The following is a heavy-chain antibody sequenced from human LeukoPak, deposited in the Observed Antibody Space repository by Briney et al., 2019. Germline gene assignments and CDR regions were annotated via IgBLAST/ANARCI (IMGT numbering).Heavy chain of an antibody. V-gene: IGHV4-61*02. D-gene: IGHD4-17*01. Sequence: SETLSLTCTVSGGSISSGSYYWSRIRQPAGKGLEWIGRIYTSGSTNYNPSLKSRVTISVDTSKNQFSLKLSSVTAADTAVYYCARDRWDDYGDNQNWFDPWGQGTLVTVSS. CDR3: ARDRWDDYGDNQNWFDP. J-gene: IGHJ5*02. CDR1: GGSISSGSYY. CDR2: IYTSGST.